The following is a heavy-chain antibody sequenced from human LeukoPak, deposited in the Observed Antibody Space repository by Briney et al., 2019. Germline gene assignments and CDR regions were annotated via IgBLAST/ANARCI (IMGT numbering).Heavy chain of an antibody. CDR3: ANLYYYDSSGYDAFDI. D-gene: IGHD3-22*01. CDR2: IKQDGSEK. V-gene: IGHV3-7*01. CDR1: GFTFSSYW. Sequence: GGSLRLSCAAPGFTFSSYWMSWVRQAPGKGLEWVANIKQDGSEKYYVDSVKGRFTISRDNAKNSLYLQMNSLRAEDTAVYYCANLYYYDSSGYDAFDIWGQGTMVTVSS. J-gene: IGHJ3*02.